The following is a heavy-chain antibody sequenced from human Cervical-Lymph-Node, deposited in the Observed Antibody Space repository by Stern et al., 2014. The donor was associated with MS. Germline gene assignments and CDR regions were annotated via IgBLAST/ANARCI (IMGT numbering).Heavy chain of an antibody. V-gene: IGHV5-51*01. D-gene: IGHD1-14*01. CDR2: IYPGDSET. Sequence: EVQLVESGAELIRPGESLKISCKGSGFKFSIYWIAWVRQMPGKGLEWMGIIYPGDSETRYRPSFQRQLTISANKSPTTAYLQWSSLNASDTAMYFCARQTTAWASDVWGQGTLVTVSS. J-gene: IGHJ4*02. CDR1: GFKFSIYW. CDR3: ARQTTAWASDV.